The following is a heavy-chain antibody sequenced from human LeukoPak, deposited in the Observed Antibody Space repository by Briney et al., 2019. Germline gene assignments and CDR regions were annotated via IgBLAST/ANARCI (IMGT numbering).Heavy chain of an antibody. V-gene: IGHV1-46*01. CDR2: INPTGGST. Sequence: TXXXYFMHWVRQAPGQGLEWMGIINPTGGSTTYAQKFQGRVTMTRDTSTSTVYMELSSLRSDDTAVYYCARTAARRFDYWGQGTLVTVSS. CDR1: TXXXYF. J-gene: IGHJ4*02. D-gene: IGHD6-6*01. CDR3: ARTAARRFDY.